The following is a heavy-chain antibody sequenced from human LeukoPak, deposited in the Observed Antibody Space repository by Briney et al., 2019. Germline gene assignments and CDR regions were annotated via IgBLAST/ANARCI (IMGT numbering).Heavy chain of an antibody. D-gene: IGHD1-26*01. CDR1: GFTFSSYS. V-gene: IGHV3-74*01. J-gene: IGHJ5*01. CDR3: SRDFVGADDS. Sequence: GGSLRLSCAASGFTFSSYSMNWVRQAPGKGLEWVSRINSVGTVISYADSVKGRFTFSRDNTKNTLYLQMNSLRVEDTAVYYCSRDFVGADDSWGQGTLVTV. CDR2: INSVGTVI.